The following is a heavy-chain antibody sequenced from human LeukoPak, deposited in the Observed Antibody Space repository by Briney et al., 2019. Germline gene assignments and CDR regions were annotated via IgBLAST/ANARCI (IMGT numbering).Heavy chain of an antibody. CDR3: ARGRGNYDSSGYYYYYYYYMDV. CDR1: GGSFSGYY. D-gene: IGHD3-22*01. J-gene: IGHJ6*03. CDR2: INHSGST. V-gene: IGHV4-34*01. Sequence: SETLSLTCAVYGGSFSGYYWSWIRQPPGKGLEWIGEINHSGSTNYNPSLKSRVTISVDTSKNQFSLKLSSVTAADTAVYYCARGRGNYDSSGYYYYYYYYMDVWGKGTTVTVSS.